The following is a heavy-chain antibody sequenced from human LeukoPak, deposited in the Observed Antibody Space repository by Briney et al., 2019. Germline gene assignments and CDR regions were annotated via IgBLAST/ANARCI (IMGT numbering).Heavy chain of an antibody. D-gene: IGHD3-22*01. CDR1: GFTFSSYA. J-gene: IGHJ4*02. CDR3: AKALYDSSGYYSFDY. V-gene: IGHV3-23*01. CDR2: ISGSGGST. Sequence: GGSLRLSCAASGFTFSSYAMSWVRQAPGKGLEWVSGISGSGGSTYYADSVKGRFTISRVNSKNTLYLQMNSLRAEDTAAYYCAKALYDSSGYYSFDYWGQGTLVTVSS.